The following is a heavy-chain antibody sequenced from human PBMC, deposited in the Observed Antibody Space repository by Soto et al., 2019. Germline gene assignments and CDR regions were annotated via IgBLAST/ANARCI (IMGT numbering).Heavy chain of an antibody. CDR1: GFTFSSFG. D-gene: IGHD1-26*01. J-gene: IGHJ4*02. CDR3: ARFVGTDHSDSFDY. Sequence: PGGSLRLSCAASGFTFSSFGMHWVRQAPGKGLEWVAVIWYDGSKTYYADSVKGRLTISRDNSKNTLYLQMNSLRAEDTAVYYCARFVGTDHSDSFDYWGQGTLVTVSS. V-gene: IGHV3-33*01. CDR2: IWYDGSKT.